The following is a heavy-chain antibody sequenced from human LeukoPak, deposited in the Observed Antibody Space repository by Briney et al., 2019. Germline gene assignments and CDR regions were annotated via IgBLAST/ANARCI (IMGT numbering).Heavy chain of an antibody. J-gene: IGHJ4*02. Sequence: GGSLSLSCAASGFSFSDSWMTWVRQTPGKGLQWVASIHQDAGEKQYLDSVRGRFTISRDNTKNSLYLQTNSLRVEDTAVYYCASSKDHYCHYWGQGTLVTVSS. CDR3: ASSKDHYCHY. CDR2: IHQDAGEK. CDR1: GFSFSDSW. V-gene: IGHV3-7*05.